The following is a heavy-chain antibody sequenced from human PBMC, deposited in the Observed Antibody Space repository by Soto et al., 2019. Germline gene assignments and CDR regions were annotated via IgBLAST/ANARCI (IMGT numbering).Heavy chain of an antibody. J-gene: IGHJ6*01. CDR1: DNTFTYYG. D-gene: IGHD2-8*02. V-gene: IGHV1-18*01. Sequence: GASVKVSCKSFDNTFTYYGINWVRQAPVQVLEWLGWISGYNANTKEAKKFQDRVSMTADTSTRTAYLEVRSLTSDDTGVYFCAAPGGNHFGMEVWGQGTTVTVSS. CDR3: AAPGGNHFGMEV. CDR2: ISGYNANT.